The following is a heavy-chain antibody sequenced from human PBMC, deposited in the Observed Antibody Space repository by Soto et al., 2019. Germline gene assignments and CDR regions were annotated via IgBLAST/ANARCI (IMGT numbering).Heavy chain of an antibody. V-gene: IGHV4-34*01. J-gene: IGHJ6*02. CDR1: GGSFSCYY. Sequence: SETLSLTCAVYGGSFSCYYWSWIRQPPGKGLEWIGEINHSGSTNYNPSLKSRVTISVDTSKNQFSLKLSSVTAADTAVYYCASGGGIQLWQYYYYGMDVWGQGTTVTVSS. D-gene: IGHD5-18*01. CDR2: INHSGST. CDR3: ASGGGIQLWQYYYYGMDV.